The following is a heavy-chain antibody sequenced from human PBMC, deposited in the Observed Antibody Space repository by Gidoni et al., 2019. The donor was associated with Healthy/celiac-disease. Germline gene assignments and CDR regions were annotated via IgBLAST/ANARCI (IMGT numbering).Heavy chain of an antibody. CDR3: ARDMGGRSSTLYGMDV. J-gene: IGHJ6*02. CDR1: GCTFSTYG. Sequence: VQLVESGGGVVQPGRSLRLACAASGCTFSTYGMHWVRQAPGKGLEWVAVIWYDGSNKYYADSVKGRFTISRDNSKNTLYLQMNSLRAEDTAVYYCARDMGGRSSTLYGMDVWGQGTTVTVSS. CDR2: IWYDGSNK. D-gene: IGHD6-6*01. V-gene: IGHV3-33*01.